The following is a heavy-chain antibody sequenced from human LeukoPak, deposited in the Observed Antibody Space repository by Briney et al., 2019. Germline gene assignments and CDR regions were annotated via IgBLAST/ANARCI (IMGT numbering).Heavy chain of an antibody. D-gene: IGHD3-10*01. V-gene: IGHV3-15*01. Sequence: GGSLRLSCAASGLTFSNAWMTWVRQAPGKGLEWVGRIKSNPDGGTTDYAAPVKGRFIISRDDSKNTLYRKMNSLQTEYTAVYYCTTDLGITMIRGVFVYWGQGTLVTVSS. CDR1: GLTFSNAW. CDR3: TTDLGITMIRGVFVY. J-gene: IGHJ4*02. CDR2: IKSNPDGGTT.